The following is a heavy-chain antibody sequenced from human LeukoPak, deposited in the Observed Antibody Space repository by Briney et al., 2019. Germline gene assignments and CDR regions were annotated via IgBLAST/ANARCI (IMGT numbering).Heavy chain of an antibody. CDR1: GFTFSSYS. J-gene: IGHJ4*02. CDR3: AKQDYSNYVGPFDY. V-gene: IGHV3-21*04. CDR2: ISSSSSYI. D-gene: IGHD4-11*01. Sequence: PGGSLRLSCAASGFTFSSYSMNWVRQAPGKRLEWVSSISSSSSYIYYADSVKGRFTISRDNAKNSLYLQMNSLRAEDTAVYYCAKQDYSNYVGPFDYWGQGTLVTVSS.